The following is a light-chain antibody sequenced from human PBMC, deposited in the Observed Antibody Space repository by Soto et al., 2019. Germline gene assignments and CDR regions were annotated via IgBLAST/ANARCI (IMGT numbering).Light chain of an antibody. V-gene: IGKV3-11*01. CDR1: QSVTSY. CDR3: QQRSDWPLT. Sequence: EIALTQSPATLSLSPGERATLSCRASQSVTSYLAWYQQKPGQAPRLLIYDVSNRASGIPARFSGSGSETDFTLTISSLEPEDFAVYYCQQRSDWPLTFGHGTRLEIK. J-gene: IGKJ5*01. CDR2: DVS.